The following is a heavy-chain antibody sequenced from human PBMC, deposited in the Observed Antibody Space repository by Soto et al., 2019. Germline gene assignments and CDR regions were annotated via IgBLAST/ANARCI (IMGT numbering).Heavy chain of an antibody. CDR1: GYSFTSYW. Sequence: GESPKISCKGSGYSFTSYWIGWVRQMPGKGLEGMGIIYRGDFDTSYSPSFQGQVTISADKSISTAYLQLSSLKASDTAMYYCASHSWSGAYYYYGMDVWGQGTTVTVSS. CDR2: IYRGDFDT. J-gene: IGHJ6*02. V-gene: IGHV5-51*01. D-gene: IGHD6-13*01. CDR3: ASHSWSGAYYYYGMDV.